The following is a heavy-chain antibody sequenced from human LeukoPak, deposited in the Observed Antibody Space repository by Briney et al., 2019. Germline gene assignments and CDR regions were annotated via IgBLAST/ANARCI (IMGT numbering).Heavy chain of an antibody. D-gene: IGHD1-26*01. J-gene: IGHJ4*02. Sequence: GGSLRLSCAASGFTFSSYAMNWVRQAPGKGLEWVSGISGGGGSTYYADSGKGRFTISRDNSKNTLYLQMNSLRAEDTAVNYCAKDLEWDPRGLDYWGQGTLVTVSS. CDR2: ISGGGGST. CDR1: GFTFSSYA. V-gene: IGHV3-23*01. CDR3: AKDLEWDPRGLDY.